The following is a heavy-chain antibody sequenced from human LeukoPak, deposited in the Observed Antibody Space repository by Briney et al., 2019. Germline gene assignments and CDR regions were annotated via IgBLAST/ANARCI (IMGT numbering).Heavy chain of an antibody. CDR3: AKHDGWELHDYCFDY. D-gene: IGHD1-26*01. CDR2: INKNGAEM. CDR1: GFIFRDYA. J-gene: IGHJ4*02. Sequence: GGSLRLSCVASGFIFRDYAMGWVRQAPGKGLEWVATINKNGAEMFYADSVKGRFTISRDNSKNTLNMHLRGLRADDTAVYYCAKHDGWELHDYCFDYWGQGTLVTASS. V-gene: IGHV3-23*01.